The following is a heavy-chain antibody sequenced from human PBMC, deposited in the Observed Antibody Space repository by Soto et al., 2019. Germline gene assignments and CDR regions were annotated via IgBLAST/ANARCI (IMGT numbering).Heavy chain of an antibody. CDR2: IDTDGSRT. J-gene: IGHJ5*02. CDR1: GFTLRSYW. Sequence: EVQLVESGGGLVQPGGSLRLSCAASGFTLRSYWMHWVRQAPGKGPMWVSRIDTDGSRTTYADSVKGRSTISRDNAKNMMYLQMNSLRAEDTAVYYCVRDRPHNWFDPWGQGTLVTVSS. D-gene: IGHD6-6*01. CDR3: VRDRPHNWFDP. V-gene: IGHV3-74*01.